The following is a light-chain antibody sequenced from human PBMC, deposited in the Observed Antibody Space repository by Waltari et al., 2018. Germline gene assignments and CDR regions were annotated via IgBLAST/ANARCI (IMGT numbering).Light chain of an antibody. CDR1: RSDIGGHNQ. Sequence: QSALTQPPSASGSPGQSVTTSCTGTRSDIGGHNQVPWYQQYPGKAPTLMIYEVNKRPSGVPDRFSGSKSGNTASLIVSGLQADDEADYHCGSYAGSTGWVFGGGTKLTVL. CDR3: GSYAGSTGWV. V-gene: IGLV2-8*01. CDR2: EVN. J-gene: IGLJ3*02.